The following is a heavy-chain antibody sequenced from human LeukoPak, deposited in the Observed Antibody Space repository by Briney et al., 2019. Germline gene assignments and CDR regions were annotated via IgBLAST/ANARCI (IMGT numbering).Heavy chain of an antibody. CDR1: GGSISSSSYY. V-gene: IGHV4-39*07. J-gene: IGHJ4*02. CDR2: IYYSGST. CDR3: ARDTGYCSSTSCFFGY. Sequence: PSETLSLTCTVSGGSISSSSYYWGWIRQPPGKGLEWIGSIYYSGSTYYNPSLKSRVTISVDTSKNQFSLKLSSVTAADTAVYYCARDTGYCSSTSCFFGYWGQGTLVTVSS. D-gene: IGHD2-2*01.